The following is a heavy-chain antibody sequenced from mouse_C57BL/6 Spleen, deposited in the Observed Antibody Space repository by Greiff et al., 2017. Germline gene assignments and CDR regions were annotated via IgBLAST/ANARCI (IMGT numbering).Heavy chain of an antibody. D-gene: IGHD1-1*01. CDR3: AGLTDYYGSSYVRGYFDV. CDR1: GYAFSSYW. J-gene: IGHJ1*03. Sequence: QVQLQQSGAELVKPGASVKISCKASGYAFSSYWMNWVKQRPGKGLEWIGQIYPGDGDTNYNGKFKGKATLTADKSSSTAYMQLSSLTSEDSAVYFCAGLTDYYGSSYVRGYFDVWGTGTTVTVSS. V-gene: IGHV1-80*01. CDR2: IYPGDGDT.